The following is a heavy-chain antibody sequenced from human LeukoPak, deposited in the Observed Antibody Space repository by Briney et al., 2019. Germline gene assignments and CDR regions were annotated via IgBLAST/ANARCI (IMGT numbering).Heavy chain of an antibody. CDR2: IKYDGSSA. CDR3: AKSDRFDP. Sequence: PGESLRLSCATSGFTFSNYWMSWLRQAPGKGLVWVSRIKYDGSSATYAESVKGRFTISRDNARNTLYLQMNSLRVDDTAVYYCAKSDRFDPWGRGILVTVSS. V-gene: IGHV3-74*01. J-gene: IGHJ5*02. CDR1: GFTFSNYW.